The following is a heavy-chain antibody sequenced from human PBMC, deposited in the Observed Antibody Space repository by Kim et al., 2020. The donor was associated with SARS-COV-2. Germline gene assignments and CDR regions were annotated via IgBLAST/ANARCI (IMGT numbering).Heavy chain of an antibody. CDR1: GGTFSSYA. CDR2: IIPIFGTA. CDR3: ARGRYSIGLSLHALDY. D-gene: IGHD2-15*01. J-gene: IGHJ4*02. V-gene: IGHV1-69*13. Sequence: SVKVSCKASGGTFSSYAISWVRQAPGQGLEWMGGIIPIFGTANYAQKFQGRVTITADESTSTAYMELSSLRSEDTAVYYCARGRYSIGLSLHALDYWGQGTLVTVSS.